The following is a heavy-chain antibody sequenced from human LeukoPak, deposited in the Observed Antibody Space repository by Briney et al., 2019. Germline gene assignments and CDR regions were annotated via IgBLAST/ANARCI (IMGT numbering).Heavy chain of an antibody. CDR2: INHSGST. Sequence: SETLSLTCAVYGGSFSGYYWSWIRQPPGKGLEWIGEINHSGSTNYNASLKSRVTISVDTSKNQFSLKLSSVTAADTAVYYCARDGENAGYSSSWYPRFDPWGQGTLVTVSS. V-gene: IGHV4-34*01. CDR3: ARDGENAGYSSSWYPRFDP. D-gene: IGHD6-13*01. J-gene: IGHJ5*02. CDR1: GGSFSGYY.